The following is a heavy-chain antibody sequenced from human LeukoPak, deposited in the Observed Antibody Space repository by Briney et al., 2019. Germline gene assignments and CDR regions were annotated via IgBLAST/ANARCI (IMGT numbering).Heavy chain of an antibody. Sequence: GGSLRLSCAASGFTFSSYSMNWVRQAPGKGLEWVSSISSSSSYIYYADSVKGRFTISRDNAKNSLYLQMNSLRAEDTAVYYCARDRAWWEPLPFDYWGQGTLVTVSS. J-gene: IGHJ4*02. D-gene: IGHD1-26*01. CDR1: GFTFSSYS. CDR3: ARDRAWWEPLPFDY. CDR2: ISSSSSYI. V-gene: IGHV3-21*01.